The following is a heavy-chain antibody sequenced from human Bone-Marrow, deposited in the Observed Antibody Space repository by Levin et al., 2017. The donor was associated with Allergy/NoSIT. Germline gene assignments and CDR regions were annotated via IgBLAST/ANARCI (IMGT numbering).Heavy chain of an antibody. J-gene: IGHJ3*02. CDR2: VSHSGIT. CDR3: SRGITVFGVVLAVNDAFDI. V-gene: IGHV4-31*03. Sequence: SQTLSLTCTVSGGSISSGVYFWSWIRQLPGKGLEWIGYVSHSGITFYNQSLKSRVTISGDTSKSLFSLNLSSVTAAATDVYYCSRGITVFGVVLAVNDAFDIWGQGTMVTVSS. D-gene: IGHD3-3*01. CDR1: GGSISSGVYF.